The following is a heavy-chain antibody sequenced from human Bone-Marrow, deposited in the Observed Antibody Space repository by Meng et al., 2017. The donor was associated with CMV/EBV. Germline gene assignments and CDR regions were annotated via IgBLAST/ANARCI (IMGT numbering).Heavy chain of an antibody. V-gene: IGHV3-30*04. CDR1: GFTFSSYA. J-gene: IGHJ3*02. CDR2: ISYDGSNK. D-gene: IGHD3-22*01. Sequence: GESLKISCAASGFTFSSYAMHWVRQAPGKGLEWVAVISYDGSNKYYADSVKGRFTISRDNSKNTLYLQMNSLRAEDTAVYYCARARFDSSGFFSVNDAFDIWGQGTMVIVSS. CDR3: ARARFDSSGFFSVNDAFDI.